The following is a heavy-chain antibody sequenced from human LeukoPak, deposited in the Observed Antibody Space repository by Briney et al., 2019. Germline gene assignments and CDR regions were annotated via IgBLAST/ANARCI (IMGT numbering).Heavy chain of an antibody. CDR2: IYYSGST. CDR3: ASQRVPTYYFDY. CDR1: GGSISSYY. J-gene: IGHJ4*02. Sequence: SETLSLTCTVSGGSISSYYWSWIRQPPGKGLEWIGYIYYSGSTNYNPFLKSRVTISVDTSKNQFSLKLSSVTAADTAVYYCASQRVPTYYFDYWGQGTLVTVSS. V-gene: IGHV4-59*01.